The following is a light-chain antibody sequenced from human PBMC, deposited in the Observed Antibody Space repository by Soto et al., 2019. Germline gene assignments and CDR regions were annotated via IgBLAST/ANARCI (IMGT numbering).Light chain of an antibody. J-gene: IGKJ2*01. CDR1: QSVSSAF. V-gene: IGKV3-20*01. CDR3: QEYGDSPPT. CDR2: AAA. Sequence: IVLTQSPGNLSLSPGERATLSCRASQSVSSAFFAWYQQKPGQPLRLLIYAAASRATGIPDRFSGSGSATDFTLIISRLEHEDCAVYYCQEYGDSPPTLGRGNNVEI.